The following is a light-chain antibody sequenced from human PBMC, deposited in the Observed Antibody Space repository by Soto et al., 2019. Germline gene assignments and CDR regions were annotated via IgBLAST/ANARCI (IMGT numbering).Light chain of an antibody. CDR2: GSA. CDR3: QQYGRVPLT. CDR1: PSVGSTY. V-gene: IGKV3-20*01. Sequence: EIVLTQSPGTLSLSPGERATLSCRASPSVGSTYLAWYQQKPGQAPRLLIYGSAGRATGIPDRFSGSGSGTDFTLTISRLEPEDFAVYYCQQYGRVPLTFGGGTKVEIK. J-gene: IGKJ4*01.